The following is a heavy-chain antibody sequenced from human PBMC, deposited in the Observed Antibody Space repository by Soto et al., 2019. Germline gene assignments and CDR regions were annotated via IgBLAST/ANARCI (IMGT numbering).Heavy chain of an antibody. CDR3: ARVLWGQHDYVHGMDV. Sequence: ASVKVSCKVSGYTLTELSMHWVRQAPGKGLEWMGGINPGDGDTSYAQKFQGRVTMTKDTSTSTVYMELSSLRSEDTAVYYCARVLWGQHDYVHGMDVWGQGTTVTVSS. J-gene: IGHJ6*02. V-gene: IGHV1-24*01. D-gene: IGHD4-17*01. CDR1: GYTLTELS. CDR2: INPGDGDT.